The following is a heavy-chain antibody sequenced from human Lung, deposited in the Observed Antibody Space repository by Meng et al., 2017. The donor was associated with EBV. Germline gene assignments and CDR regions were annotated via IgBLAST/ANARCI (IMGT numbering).Heavy chain of an antibody. J-gene: IGHJ4*02. V-gene: IGHV1-18*01. Sequence: QVQLVQSGSALKKPGASVKVSCKASGYTFTSYAMNWVRQAPGQGLEWMGWINAYNGDTNYAQTLQGRVTMTTDTSTSTAYMELRSLRSDDTAVYYCARVEVGITSGDYWGQGTLVTVSS. CDR2: INAYNGDT. D-gene: IGHD1-26*01. CDR1: GYTFTSYA. CDR3: ARVEVGITSGDY.